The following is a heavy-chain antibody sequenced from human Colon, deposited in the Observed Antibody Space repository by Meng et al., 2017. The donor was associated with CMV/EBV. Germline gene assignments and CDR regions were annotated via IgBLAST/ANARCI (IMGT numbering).Heavy chain of an antibody. CDR1: GFTFDDYA. V-gene: IGHV3-9*01. D-gene: IGHD6-13*01. CDR3: AKAPGYSSSPGYYYGLDV. J-gene: IGHJ6*02. Sequence: LRLSCAASGFTFDDYAMHWVRQAPGKGLEWVSGVTWNSDWIGYADSVKGRFTISRDNAKNSLYLQMNSLRAEDTALYYCAKAPGYSSSPGYYYGLDVWGQGTTVTVSS. CDR2: VTWNSDWI.